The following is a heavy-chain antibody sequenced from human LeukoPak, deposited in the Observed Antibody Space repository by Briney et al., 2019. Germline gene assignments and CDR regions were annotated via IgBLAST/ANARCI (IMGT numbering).Heavy chain of an antibody. CDR1: GYTFTSYD. V-gene: IGHV1-8*03. Sequence: ASVKVSCKASGYTFTSYDINWVRQATGQGLEWMGWMNPNSGNTGYAQKFQGRVTITRNTSISTAYMELSSLRSEDTAVYYCARRAYYCTNGVWHRRYYYYMDVWGKGTTVTVSS. CDR3: ARRAYYCTNGVWHRRYYYYMDV. D-gene: IGHD2-8*01. CDR2: MNPNSGNT. J-gene: IGHJ6*03.